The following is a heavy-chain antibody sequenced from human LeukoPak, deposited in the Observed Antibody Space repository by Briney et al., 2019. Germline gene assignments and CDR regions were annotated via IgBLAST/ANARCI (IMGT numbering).Heavy chain of an antibody. V-gene: IGHV4-59*08. Sequence: PSETLSLTCTVSGGSISSYYWSWIRQPPGKGLEWIGDIDFSGSTNYNPSLKSRLTISVDTSKNQFSLKLSSVTAADTAVYYCARLPYYYDSSGYIDYWGQGTLVTVSS. J-gene: IGHJ4*02. CDR3: ARLPYYYDSSGYIDY. CDR1: GGSISSYY. D-gene: IGHD3-22*01. CDR2: IDFSGST.